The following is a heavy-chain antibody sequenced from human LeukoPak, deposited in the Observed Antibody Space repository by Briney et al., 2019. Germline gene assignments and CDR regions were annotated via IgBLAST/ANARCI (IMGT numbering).Heavy chain of an antibody. CDR1: GFTFSAYW. CDR2: INQDGGQK. V-gene: IGHV3-7*01. CDR3: ATTDNAIAGPY. Sequence: GGSLRLSCAASGFTFSAYWMTWVRQAPGKGLDWVGNINQDGGQKFYANSVKGRFTISRDNAGNSLYLQMNNLRAEDTAVYYCATTDNAIAGPYWGQGIPVTVSS. D-gene: IGHD2-8*01. J-gene: IGHJ4*02.